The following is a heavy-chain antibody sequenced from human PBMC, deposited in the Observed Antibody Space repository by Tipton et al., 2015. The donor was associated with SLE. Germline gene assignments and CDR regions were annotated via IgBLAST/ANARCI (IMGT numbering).Heavy chain of an antibody. J-gene: IGHJ4*02. CDR1: GDSVSSNSAA. Sequence: GLVKPSQTLSLTCAISGDSVSSNSAAWNWIRQSPSRGLEWLGRTYYRSKWYNDYGVSVKSRISINPDTSKNQFSLKLSSVTAADTAVYYCARGGVDYGGAYFDYWGQGTLVTVSS. CDR2: TYYRSKWYN. CDR3: ARGGVDYGGAYFDY. D-gene: IGHD4-23*01. V-gene: IGHV6-1*01.